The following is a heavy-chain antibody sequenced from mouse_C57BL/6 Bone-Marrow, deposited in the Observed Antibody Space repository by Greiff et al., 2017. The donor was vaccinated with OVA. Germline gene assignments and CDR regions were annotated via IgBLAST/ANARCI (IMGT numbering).Heavy chain of an antibody. CDR2: INPNNGGT. D-gene: IGHD2-3*01. CDR1: GYTFTDYN. J-gene: IGHJ3*01. V-gene: IGHV1-18*01. CDR3: ARYELAY. Sequence: VQLKESGPELVKPGASVKIPRKASGYTFTDYNMDWVKQSHGKSLEWIGDINPNNGGTIYNQKFKGKATLTVDKSSSTAYMELRSLTSEDTAVYYCARYELAYWGQGTLVTVSA.